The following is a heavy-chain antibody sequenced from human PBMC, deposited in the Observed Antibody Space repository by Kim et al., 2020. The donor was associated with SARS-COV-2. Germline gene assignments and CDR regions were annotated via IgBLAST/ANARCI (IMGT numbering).Heavy chain of an antibody. V-gene: IGHV5-51*01. CDR2: IYPGDSDT. J-gene: IGHJ5*02. D-gene: IGHD3-10*01. CDR3: AVGGYGSGPPRNWFDP. CDR1: GYSFTSYW. Sequence: GESLKISCKGSGYSFTSYWIGWVRQMPGKGLEWMGIIYPGDSDTRYSPSFQGQVTISADKSISTAYLQWSSLKASDTAMYYCAVGGYGSGPPRNWFDPWGQGTLVTVSS.